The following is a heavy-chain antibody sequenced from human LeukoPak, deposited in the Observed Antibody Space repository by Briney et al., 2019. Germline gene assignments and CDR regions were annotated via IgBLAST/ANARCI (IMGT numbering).Heavy chain of an antibody. D-gene: IGHD5-24*01. J-gene: IGHJ6*02. CDR1: GFTFSSYA. Sequence: GSLRLSCAASGFTFSSYAVSWVRQAPGKGLEWVSLINDSGRRTYYADSVKGRFTVSRDNSKYTLYLQMNSLRVEDTAVYYCASSTYNYDYALDVWGQGTTVTVSS. V-gene: IGHV3-23*01. CDR2: INDSGRRT. CDR3: ASSTYNYDYALDV.